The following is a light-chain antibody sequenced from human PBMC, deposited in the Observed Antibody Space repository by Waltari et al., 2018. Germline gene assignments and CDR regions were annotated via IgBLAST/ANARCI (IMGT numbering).Light chain of an antibody. Sequence: QSALTQTASVSGSPGQSITISCTGTSSDIGSFNLVSWYQQHPGKAPKLMIYEVSQRPSGVSNRFSGSKSANTASLTISRLQAEDEADYYCCSYAGTIPFVFGTGTKVTVL. J-gene: IGLJ1*01. CDR2: EVS. V-gene: IGLV2-23*02. CDR3: CSYAGTIPFV. CDR1: SSDIGSFNL.